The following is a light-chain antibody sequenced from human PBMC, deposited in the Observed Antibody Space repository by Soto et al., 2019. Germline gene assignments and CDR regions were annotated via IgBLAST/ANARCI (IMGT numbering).Light chain of an antibody. CDR3: QQYENLPT. V-gene: IGKV1-33*01. CDR2: DAS. CDR1: QNINNY. Sequence: DIQLTQSPSFLSASVGGRVTITCQASQNINNYLNWYQQKPGRAPKLLIYDASNLEAGVPSRFRGSGSGTDFTFTISRLQPEDIATYYCQQYENLPTLGQGTRLEIK. J-gene: IGKJ5*01.